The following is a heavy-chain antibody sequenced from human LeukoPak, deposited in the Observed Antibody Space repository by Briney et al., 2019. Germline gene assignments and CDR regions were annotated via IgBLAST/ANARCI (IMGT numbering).Heavy chain of an antibody. J-gene: IGHJ6*03. Sequence: PGGSLRLSCAASGFTFSSYWMTWVRQAPGKGLEWVANIKQDGSEKYYVDSVRGRFTISRDNAKNSLYLQMNSLRAEDMAVYYCARELILWSGRRDYYHMDVWGKGTTVTVSS. CDR1: GFTFSSYW. CDR2: IKQDGSEK. D-gene: IGHD3-10*01. CDR3: ARELILWSGRRDYYHMDV. V-gene: IGHV3-7*01.